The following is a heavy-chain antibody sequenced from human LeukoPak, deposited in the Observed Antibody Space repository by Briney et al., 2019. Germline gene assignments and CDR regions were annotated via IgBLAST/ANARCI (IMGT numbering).Heavy chain of an antibody. CDR2: IYYSGST. CDR3: VRHPWRMGSRDYNFDD. D-gene: IGHD3-16*01. J-gene: IGHJ4*02. V-gene: IGHV4-59*08. Sequence: SETLSLTCTVSGGSISGYYWSWIRQPPGKGLEWIGHIYYSGSTNYNPSLKSRVTISVDTSKNQFSLKMTSVTAADTTVYYCVRHPWRMGSRDYNFDDWGQGTLVTVSS. CDR1: GGSISGYY.